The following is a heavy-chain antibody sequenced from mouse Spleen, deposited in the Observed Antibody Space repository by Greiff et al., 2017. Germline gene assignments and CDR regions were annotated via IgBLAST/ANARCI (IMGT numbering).Heavy chain of an antibody. CDR2: INPSNGGT. V-gene: IGHV1S81*02. Sequence: QVQLQQPGAELVKPGASVKLSCKASGYTFTSYYMYWVKQRPGQGLEWIGGINPSNGGTNFNEKFKSKATLTVDKSSSTAYMQLSSLTSEDSAVYYCTRSLIHYYGYGYFDVWGAGTTVTVSS. D-gene: IGHD1-2*01. CDR3: TRSLIHYYGYGYFDV. CDR1: GYTFTSYY. J-gene: IGHJ1*01.